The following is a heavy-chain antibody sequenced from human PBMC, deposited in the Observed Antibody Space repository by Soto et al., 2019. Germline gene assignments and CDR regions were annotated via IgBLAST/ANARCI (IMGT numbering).Heavy chain of an antibody. CDR3: ARDLAYCGGDCYPGAFDY. Sequence: QVQLVESGGGVVQPGRSLRLSCAASGFTFSSYGMHWVRQAPGKGLEWVAVIWYDGSNKYYADSVKGRFTISRDNSKNTLYRQMNSLRAEDTAVYYCARDLAYCGGDCYPGAFDYWGQGTLVTVSS. CDR1: GFTFSSYG. V-gene: IGHV3-33*01. CDR2: IWYDGSNK. D-gene: IGHD2-21*02. J-gene: IGHJ4*02.